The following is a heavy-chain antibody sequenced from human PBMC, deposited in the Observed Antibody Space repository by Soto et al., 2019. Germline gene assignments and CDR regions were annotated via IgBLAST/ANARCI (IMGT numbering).Heavy chain of an antibody. Sequence: PSETLSLTCTASGGSISSHYLNWIRQPPGKGLEWIGYIYYRGSTNYNPSLESRVTISVDTSKNQFSLKLTSVTAADTAVYYCARGERLSMIVIWGQGTLVTVSS. CDR2: IYYRGST. J-gene: IGHJ4*02. CDR3: ARGERLSMIVI. D-gene: IGHD3-22*01. V-gene: IGHV4-59*11. CDR1: GGSISSHY.